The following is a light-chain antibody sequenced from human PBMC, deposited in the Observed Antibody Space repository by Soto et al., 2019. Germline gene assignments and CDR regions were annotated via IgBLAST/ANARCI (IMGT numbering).Light chain of an antibody. V-gene: IGKV1-27*01. CDR1: QGISNY. Sequence: DIQMTQSPSSLSASVGDRVTITCRASQGISNYLAWYQQKPGKVPKLLIYAASTLQSGVPSRFSGSGSGTEFTLTINSLQPDDFATYYCQQYTAYSSFGGGTKVDIK. J-gene: IGKJ4*01. CDR3: QQYTAYSS. CDR2: AAS.